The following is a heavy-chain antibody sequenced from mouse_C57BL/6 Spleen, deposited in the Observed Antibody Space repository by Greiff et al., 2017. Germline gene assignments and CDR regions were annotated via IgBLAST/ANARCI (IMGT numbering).Heavy chain of an antibody. CDR1: GYSFTGYF. D-gene: IGHD3-1*01. CDR3: ARSGPSYAMDY. V-gene: IGHV1-20*01. CDR2: INPYNGDT. Sequence: EVQLQQSGPELVKPGDSVKISCKASGYSFTGYFMNWVMQSHGKSLEWIGRINPYNGDTFYNQKFKGKATLTVDKSSRTAHMELRSLTSEDSAVYYCARSGPSYAMDYWGQGTSVTVSS. J-gene: IGHJ4*01.